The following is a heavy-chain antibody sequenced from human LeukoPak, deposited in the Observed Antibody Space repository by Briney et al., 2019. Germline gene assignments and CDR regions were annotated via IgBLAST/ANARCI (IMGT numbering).Heavy chain of an antibody. CDR2: INHSGST. D-gene: IGHD3-16*01. CDR3: ARVSREGGTTPFDY. V-gene: IGHV4-34*01. Sequence: SETLSLTCAVYGGSFSGYYWSWIRQPPGKGLEWIGEINHSGSTSYNPSLKSRVTISVDTSKNQFSLKLGSVTAADTAVYYCARVSREGGTTPFDYWGQGTLVTVSS. J-gene: IGHJ4*02. CDR1: GGSFSGYY.